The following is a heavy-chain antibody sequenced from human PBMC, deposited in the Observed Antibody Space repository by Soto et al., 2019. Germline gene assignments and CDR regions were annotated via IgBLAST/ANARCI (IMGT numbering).Heavy chain of an antibody. D-gene: IGHD2-15*01. J-gene: IGHJ6*02. CDR2: INAGNGNT. V-gene: IGHV1-3*01. CDR1: GYTFTSYA. Sequence: ASVKVSCKASGYTFTSYAMHWVRQAPGQRLEWMGWINAGNGNTKYSQKFQGRVTITRDTSASTAYMELSSLRSEDTAVYYCARVFCSGGSCYPYYYYGMDVWGQGTTVTV. CDR3: ARVFCSGGSCYPYYYYGMDV.